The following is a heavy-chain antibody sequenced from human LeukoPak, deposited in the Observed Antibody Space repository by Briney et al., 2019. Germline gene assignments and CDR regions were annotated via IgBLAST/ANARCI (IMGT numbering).Heavy chain of an antibody. CDR2: ISGSGGST. D-gene: IGHD6-19*01. CDR1: GFTFSSYA. V-gene: IGHV3-23*01. Sequence: GGSLRLSCAASGFTFSSYAMSWVRQAPGKGLEWVSAISGSGGSTYYADSVKGRFTISRDNSKNTMYLQMNSLRRGGTAVYYCARDFLRWLVKLDYWGQGTLVTVSS. J-gene: IGHJ4*02. CDR3: ARDFLRWLVKLDY.